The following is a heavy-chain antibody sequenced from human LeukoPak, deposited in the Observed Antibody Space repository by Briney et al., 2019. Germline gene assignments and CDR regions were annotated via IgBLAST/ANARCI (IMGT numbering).Heavy chain of an antibody. J-gene: IGHJ4*02. D-gene: IGHD3-3*01. CDR2: IKQDGSEK. CDR1: GFTFSSYW. Sequence: QSGGSLRLSCAASGFTFSSYWISWVRQALGEGLEWVANIKQDGSEKYYVDSVKGRFTISRDNAKNSLYLQMNSLRAEDTAVYYCARAAHYDFWSGYSNHYFDYWGQGTLVTVSP. CDR3: ARAAHYDFWSGYSNHYFDY. V-gene: IGHV3-7*01.